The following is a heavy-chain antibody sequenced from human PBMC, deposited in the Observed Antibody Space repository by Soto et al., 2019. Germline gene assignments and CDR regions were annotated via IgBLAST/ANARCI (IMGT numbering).Heavy chain of an antibody. CDR1: GGSISSSSYY. CDR3: AKIRDSSSLVDY. D-gene: IGHD6-6*01. Sequence: SETLSLTCTVSGGSISSSSYYWGWIRQPPGKGLEWIGSIYYSGSTYYNPSLKSRVTISVDTSKNQFSLKLSSVTAADTAVYYCAKIRDSSSLVDYWGQGTLVTVSS. J-gene: IGHJ4*02. CDR2: IYYSGST. V-gene: IGHV4-39*01.